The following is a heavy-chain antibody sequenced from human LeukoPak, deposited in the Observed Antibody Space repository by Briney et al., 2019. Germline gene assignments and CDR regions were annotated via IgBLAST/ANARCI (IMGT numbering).Heavy chain of an antibody. CDR2: ISAYNGNT. CDR3: ARDDPDYYDSSGPFDY. V-gene: IGHV1-18*01. CDR1: GYTFTSYG. D-gene: IGHD3-22*01. Sequence: ASVKVSCKASGYTFTSYGISWVRQAPGQGLEWMGWISAYNGNTNYAQKLQGRVTMTTDTSTSTAYMELRSLRSNDTAVYYCARDDPDYYDSSGPFDYWGQGILVTVSS. J-gene: IGHJ4*02.